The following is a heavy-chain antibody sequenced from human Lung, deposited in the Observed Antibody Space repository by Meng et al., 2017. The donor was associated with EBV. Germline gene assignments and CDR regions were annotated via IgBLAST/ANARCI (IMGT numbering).Heavy chain of an antibody. CDR2: VDPGNGDR. Sequence: GRDGMEGKNPGDSREVIWKASGYTFTTYCISWVRTAPGQGLGWMGLVDPGNGDRNFAQKFQDRITLTTDTSTSTVYMELRSLRSDDTAVYFCARDRQWLFDSWGQGTLVTVSS. V-gene: IGHV1-18*01. CDR1: GYTFTTYC. J-gene: IGHJ4*02. CDR3: ARDRQWLFDS. D-gene: IGHD6-19*01.